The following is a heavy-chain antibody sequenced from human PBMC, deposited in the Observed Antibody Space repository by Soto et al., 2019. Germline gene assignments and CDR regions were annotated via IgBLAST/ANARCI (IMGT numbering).Heavy chain of an antibody. J-gene: IGHJ4*02. CDR3: ARDEREYCSGASCPYFDY. Sequence: QVQLVQSGAEVKKPGVSVKVSCKASGYTFSTHGISWVRQAPGQGLEWMGWISAYSGDSNYARKLQGRVTLTTDTSTSTAYMELRSPTSDDTAVYFCARDEREYCSGASCPYFDYWGQGTLVTVSS. V-gene: IGHV1-18*01. CDR1: GYTFSTHG. CDR2: ISAYSGDS. D-gene: IGHD2-15*01.